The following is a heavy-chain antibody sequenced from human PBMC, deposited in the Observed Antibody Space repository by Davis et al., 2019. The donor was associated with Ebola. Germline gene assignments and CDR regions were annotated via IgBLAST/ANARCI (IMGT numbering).Heavy chain of an antibody. D-gene: IGHD2-21*01. CDR2: ISSSGSTI. Sequence: GESLKISCAASGFTFTSYAMSWVRQAPGKGLEWVSYISSSGSTIYYADSVKGRFTISRDNAKNSLYLQMNNLRAEDTAVYYCAKDLLWWSASDVWGQGTTVTVSS. V-gene: IGHV3-48*04. J-gene: IGHJ6*02. CDR3: AKDLLWWSASDV. CDR1: GFTFTSYA.